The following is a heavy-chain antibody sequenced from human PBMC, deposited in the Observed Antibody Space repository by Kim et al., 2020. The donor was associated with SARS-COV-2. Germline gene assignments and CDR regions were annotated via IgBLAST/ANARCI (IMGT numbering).Heavy chain of an antibody. CDR1: GGPIISNSYY. Sequence: SETLSLTCTVSGGPIISNSYYWAWIRQPPGRGLEWIASLYYGGNTYYNPSLKSRVTTSVDTSENQFSLNLNSVTAEDTAVYYCARRPADCSDGSCYSAEYYFDHWGQGTLVTVSS. J-gene: IGHJ4*02. CDR2: LYYGGNT. V-gene: IGHV4-39*01. D-gene: IGHD2-15*01. CDR3: ARRPADCSDGSCYSAEYYFDH.